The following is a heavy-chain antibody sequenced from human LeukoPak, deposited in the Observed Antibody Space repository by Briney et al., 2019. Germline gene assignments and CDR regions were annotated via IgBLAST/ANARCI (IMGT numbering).Heavy chain of an antibody. J-gene: IGHJ6*03. CDR2: ITPIFGTA. D-gene: IGHD2-15*01. CDR3: AGTVVVAAVGYYYYYYMDV. Sequence: SVKVFCKGPGGTFSSYAISWVRQAPGQGLEWMGRITPIFGTAHYAQKFQGRVTITTDESTSTAHMELSSLRSEDTAVYYCAGTVVVAAVGYYYYYYMDVWGKGTTVTVSS. CDR1: GGTFSSYA. V-gene: IGHV1-69*05.